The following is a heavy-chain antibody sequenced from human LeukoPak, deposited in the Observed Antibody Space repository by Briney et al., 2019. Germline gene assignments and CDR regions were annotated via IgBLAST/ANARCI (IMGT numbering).Heavy chain of an antibody. CDR2: INSDGSST. Sequence: GGSLRLSCAASGFTFSSYWMHWVRQAPRKGLVWVSRINSDGSSTSYADSVKGRFTISRDNAKNTLYLQMNSLRAEDTAVYYCARAQLLWFGELFEQDAFDIWGQGTMVTVSS. CDR3: ARAQLLWFGELFEQDAFDI. D-gene: IGHD3-10*01. CDR1: GFTFSSYW. J-gene: IGHJ3*02. V-gene: IGHV3-74*01.